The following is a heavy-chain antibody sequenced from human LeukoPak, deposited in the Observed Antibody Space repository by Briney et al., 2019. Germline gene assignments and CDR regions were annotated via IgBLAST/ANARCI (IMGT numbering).Heavy chain of an antibody. Sequence: GGSLRLSCAASGSTFSSYSMNWVRQAPGKGLEWVSSISSSSSYIYYADSVKGRFTISRDNAKNSLYLQMNSLRAEDTAVYYCAIDRSDIVVVPAAISDYYYMDVWGKGTTVTVSS. V-gene: IGHV3-21*01. CDR2: ISSSSSYI. CDR1: GSTFSSYS. J-gene: IGHJ6*03. CDR3: AIDRSDIVVVPAAISDYYYMDV. D-gene: IGHD2-2*02.